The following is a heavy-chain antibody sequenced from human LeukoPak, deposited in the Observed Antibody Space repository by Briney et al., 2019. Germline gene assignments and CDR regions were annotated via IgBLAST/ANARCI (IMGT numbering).Heavy chain of an antibody. D-gene: IGHD3-9*01. CDR3: ARDESYYDILTGHNDAFDI. Sequence: GSLRLSCAASGFTFSSYSMNWVRQAPGKGLEWVSSISSSSSYIYYADSVKGRFTISRDNAKNSLYLQMNSLRAEDTAVYYCARDESYYDILTGHNDAFDIWGQGTMVTVSS. CDR1: GFTFSSYS. CDR2: ISSSSSYI. V-gene: IGHV3-21*01. J-gene: IGHJ3*02.